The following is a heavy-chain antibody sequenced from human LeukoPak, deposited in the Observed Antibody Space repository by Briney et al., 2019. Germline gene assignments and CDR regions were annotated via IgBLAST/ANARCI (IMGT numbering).Heavy chain of an antibody. V-gene: IGHV3-64D*06. CDR1: GFTFSSYA. Sequence: GGSLRLSCSASGFTFSSYAMHWVRQAPGKGLEYVSAISASGDSTYYADSVKGRFSISRDNSRNTLYLQMSSLRAEDTAVYYCARIGAGSSRDYWGQGTLVTVSS. D-gene: IGHD6-13*01. CDR3: ARIGAGSSRDY. CDR2: ISASGDST. J-gene: IGHJ4*02.